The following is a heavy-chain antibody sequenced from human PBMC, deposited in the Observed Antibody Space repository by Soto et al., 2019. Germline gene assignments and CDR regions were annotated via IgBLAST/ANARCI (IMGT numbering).Heavy chain of an antibody. J-gene: IGHJ6*02. V-gene: IGHV1-18*04. D-gene: IGHD2-15*01. CDR3: ARVSSSIVVVPDYGMDV. CDR1: GYTFISHG. Sequence: QVQLVQSGVEVKKPGASVKVSCKASGYTFISHGISWVRQAPGQGLEWMGWISGKNGNTTYAQKLQGRVTLTTDTSTSTAYMELRSLRSADTAVYYCARVSSSIVVVPDYGMDVWGQGTTVTVSS. CDR2: ISGKNGNT.